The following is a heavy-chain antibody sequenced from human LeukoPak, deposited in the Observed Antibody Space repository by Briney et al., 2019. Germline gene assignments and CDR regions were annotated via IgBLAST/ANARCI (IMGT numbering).Heavy chain of an antibody. CDR3: ARGQVRPYSSSSGPRPSYYYMDV. CDR2: INHSGST. CDR1: GGSFSGYY. V-gene: IGHV4-34*01. Sequence: SETLSLTCAVYGGSFSGYYWSWIRQPPGKGLEWIGEINHSGSTNYNPSLKSRVTISVDTSKNQFSLKLSSVTAADTAVYYCARGQVRPYSSSSGPRPSYYYMDVWGKGTTVTVSS. D-gene: IGHD6-6*01. J-gene: IGHJ6*03.